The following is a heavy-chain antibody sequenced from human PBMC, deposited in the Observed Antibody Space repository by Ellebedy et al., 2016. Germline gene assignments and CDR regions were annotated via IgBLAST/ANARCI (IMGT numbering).Heavy chain of an antibody. V-gene: IGHV3-30*18. CDR3: AKLYY. CDR2: ISYDGSNK. Sequence: GESLKISCAASGFTFSSYSMNWVRQAPGKGLEWVAVISYDGSNKYYADSVKGRFTISRDNSKNTLYLQMNSLRAEDTAVYYCAKLYYWGQGTLVTVSS. CDR1: GFTFSSYS. J-gene: IGHJ4*02.